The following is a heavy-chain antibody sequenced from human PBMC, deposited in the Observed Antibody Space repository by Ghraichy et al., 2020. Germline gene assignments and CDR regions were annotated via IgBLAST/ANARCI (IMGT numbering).Heavy chain of an antibody. CDR3: ARVGDYEGGQDYYYMDV. J-gene: IGHJ6*03. V-gene: IGHV4-31*03. Sequence: SETLSLTCTVSGGSISSGGYYWSWIRQHPGKGLEWIGYIYYSGSTYYNPSLKSRVTISVDTSKNQFSLKLSSVTAADTAVYYCARVGDYEGGQDYYYMDVWGKGTTVTVSS. D-gene: IGHD4-17*01. CDR1: GGSISSGGYY. CDR2: IYYSGST.